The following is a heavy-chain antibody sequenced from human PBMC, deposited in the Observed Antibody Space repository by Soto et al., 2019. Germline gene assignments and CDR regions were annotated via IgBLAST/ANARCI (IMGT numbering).Heavy chain of an antibody. J-gene: IGHJ4*02. Sequence: GGSLRLSCAASGFTFSSYGMHWVRQAPGKGLEWVAVIWYDGSNKYYADSVKGRFTISRDNSKNTLYLQMNSLRAEDTAVYYCARDRTVLWFGELFPDYWGQGTLVTVSS. D-gene: IGHD3-10*01. CDR3: ARDRTVLWFGELFPDY. CDR2: IWYDGSNK. V-gene: IGHV3-33*01. CDR1: GFTFSSYG.